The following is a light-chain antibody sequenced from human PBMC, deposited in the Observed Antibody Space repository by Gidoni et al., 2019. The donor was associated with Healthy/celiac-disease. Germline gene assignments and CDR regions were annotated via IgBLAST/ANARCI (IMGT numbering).Light chain of an antibody. CDR1: SSDVGGYNY. Sequence: QSALTQPASVSGSPGQSITISCTGISSDVGGYNYVSWYQPHPGKVPKLMIYDVSNRPSGVSNRFSGSKSGNTASLTISGLQAEDEADYHCGSYTSSTTYWVFGGGTKLTVL. CDR3: GSYTSSTTYWV. CDR2: DVS. V-gene: IGLV2-14*03. J-gene: IGLJ3*02.